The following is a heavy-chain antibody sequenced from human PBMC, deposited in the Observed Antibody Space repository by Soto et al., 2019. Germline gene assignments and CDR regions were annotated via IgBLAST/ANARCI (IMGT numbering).Heavy chain of an antibody. CDR1: GGSFSGYY. J-gene: IGHJ6*02. V-gene: IGHV4-34*01. D-gene: IGHD3-16*01. CDR2: INNSGST. Sequence: SETLSLTCAVYGGSFSGYYWSWIRQPPGKGLEWIGEINNSGSTNYNPSLKKRVTITVDTSKNQFSLKLSSVTAADTAVYYCAGGGWGKYYYYGMDVWGQGTTVTVSS. CDR3: AGGGWGKYYYYGMDV.